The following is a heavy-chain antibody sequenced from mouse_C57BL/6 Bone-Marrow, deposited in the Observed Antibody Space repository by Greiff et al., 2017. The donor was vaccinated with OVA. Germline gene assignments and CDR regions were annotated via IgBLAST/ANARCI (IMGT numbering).Heavy chain of an antibody. CDR3: SSDPHPWFAY. CDR2: IGPGSGST. V-gene: IGHV1-77*01. Sequence: LQESGAELVKPGASVKISCKASGYTFTDYYINWVKQRPGQGLEWIGKIGPGSGSTYYNEKFKGKATMTVDKSSRTSYMQLSSLTSEDSAVYFGSSDPHPWFAYWGQGTLVTVSA. CDR1: GYTFTDYY. J-gene: IGHJ3*01.